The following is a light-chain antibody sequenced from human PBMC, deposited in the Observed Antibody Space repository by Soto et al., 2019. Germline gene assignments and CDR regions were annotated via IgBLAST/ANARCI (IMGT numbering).Light chain of an antibody. CDR1: QDISNY. V-gene: IGKV1-33*01. CDR2: DAS. CDR3: QKYDNLLPMYT. Sequence: DIQMTQSPSSLSASVGDRVTITCQASQDISNYLNWYQQKPGKAPKLLIYDASNLETGVPSRFSGSGSGTDFTFTISSLQPEDIETYYCQKYDNLLPMYTFGQGTKLEIK. J-gene: IGKJ2*01.